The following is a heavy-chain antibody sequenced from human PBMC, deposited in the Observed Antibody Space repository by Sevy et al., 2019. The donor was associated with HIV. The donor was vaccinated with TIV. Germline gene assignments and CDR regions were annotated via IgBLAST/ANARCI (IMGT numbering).Heavy chain of an antibody. CDR3: AKDLWALYRGYGAFDY. D-gene: IGHD5-12*01. CDR2: IRYDGSNK. Sequence: GGSLRLSCAASGFTFSSYGMHWVRQAPGKGLEWVAVIRYDGSNKYYADSMKGRFTISRDNSKNKLYLKMNSLRAEDTAVYYCAKDLWALYRGYGAFDYWGQGTLVTVSS. CDR1: GFTFSSYG. J-gene: IGHJ4*02. V-gene: IGHV3-30*02.